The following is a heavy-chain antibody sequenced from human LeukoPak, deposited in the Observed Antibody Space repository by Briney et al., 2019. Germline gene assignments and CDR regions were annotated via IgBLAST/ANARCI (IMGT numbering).Heavy chain of an antibody. CDR3: ARARYCSSTSCHAGDAFDI. Sequence: ASVKVSCKASGYTFTSYYMHWVRQAPGQGLEWMGIINPSGGSTSYAQKFQGRVTITRNTSISTAYMELSSLRSEDTAVYYCARARYCSSTSCHAGDAFDIWGQGTMVTVSS. CDR2: INPSGGST. CDR1: GYTFTSYY. V-gene: IGHV1-46*01. J-gene: IGHJ3*02. D-gene: IGHD2-2*01.